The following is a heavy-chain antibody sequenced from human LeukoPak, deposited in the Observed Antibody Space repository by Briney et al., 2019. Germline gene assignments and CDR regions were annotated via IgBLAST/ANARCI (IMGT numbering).Heavy chain of an antibody. CDR3: ARGGVLRYFEEAFDI. CDR2: ISSSSSYI. J-gene: IGHJ3*02. CDR1: GLTFSNYS. D-gene: IGHD3-9*01. Sequence: GGSLRLSCAASGLTFSNYSMNWVRQARAKGLAWVSSISSSSSYIYYADSVKGRFAISRDNAKNSLSLQMNSLRAEDTAVYYCARGGVLRYFEEAFDIWGHGTMVTVSS. V-gene: IGHV3-21*01.